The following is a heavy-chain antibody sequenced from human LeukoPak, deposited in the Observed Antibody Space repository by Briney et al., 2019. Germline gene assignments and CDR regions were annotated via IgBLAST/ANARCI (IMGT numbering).Heavy chain of an antibody. V-gene: IGHV4-59*01. CDR3: ARGLVGLTPHAGVFQI. J-gene: IGHJ3*02. Sequence: SETLSLTCIVSGGSFSSSYWSWIRQPPGRGLEWIAYIYSNGNTNSNPSLKSRVTIAVDTSQSQFSLRLSSVTAADTAVYYCARGLVGLTPHAGVFQIWGQGTKVTVSS. CDR1: GGSFSSSY. CDR2: IYSNGNT. D-gene: IGHD1-26*01.